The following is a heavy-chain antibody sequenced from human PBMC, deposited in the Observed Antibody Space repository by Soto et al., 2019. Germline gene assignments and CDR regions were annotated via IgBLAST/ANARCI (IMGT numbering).Heavy chain of an antibody. CDR3: AKVFPGGY. Sequence: QVQLVESGGGVVQPGRSLRLSCAASGFTFSSYGMHWVRQAPGKGLEWVAVISYDGSNKYYADSVKGRFTISRDNSKNTLYLQMNSLRAEDTAVYYCAKVFPGGYWGQGTLVTVSS. V-gene: IGHV3-30*18. CDR2: ISYDGSNK. D-gene: IGHD3-10*01. CDR1: GFTFSSYG. J-gene: IGHJ4*02.